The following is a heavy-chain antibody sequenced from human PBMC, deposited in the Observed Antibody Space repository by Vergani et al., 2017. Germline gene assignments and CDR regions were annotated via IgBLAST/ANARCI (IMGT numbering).Heavy chain of an antibody. V-gene: IGHV3-30*19. CDR2: ISYDGSNK. J-gene: IGHJ4*02. Sequence: QVQLVESGGGVVQPGRSLRLACAASGFTFSSYGMHWVRQVPGKGLEWVAVISYDGSNKYYADSVKGRFTISRDNSKNTLYLQMNSLRAEDTAVYYCARDLVRGGHFDYWGQGTLVTVSS. CDR1: GFTFSSYG. CDR3: ARDLVRGGHFDY. D-gene: IGHD3-10*01.